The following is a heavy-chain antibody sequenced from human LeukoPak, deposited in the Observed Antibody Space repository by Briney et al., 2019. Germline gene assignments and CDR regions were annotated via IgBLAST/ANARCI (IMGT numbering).Heavy chain of an antibody. Sequence: AGGSLRLSCAASGFTFNTYTMNWVRQAPGKGLEWVSYISGSSGIIDYADSVRGRFTISRDNAKNSLYLQMNSLRAEDTAVYYCAKEALGIAPEGYWGQGTLVTVSS. D-gene: IGHD6-13*01. CDR1: GFTFNTYT. J-gene: IGHJ4*02. CDR2: ISGSSGII. CDR3: AKEALGIAPEGY. V-gene: IGHV3-48*01.